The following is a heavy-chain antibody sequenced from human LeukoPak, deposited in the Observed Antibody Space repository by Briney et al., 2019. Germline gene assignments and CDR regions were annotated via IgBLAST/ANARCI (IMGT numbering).Heavy chain of an antibody. Sequence: SETLSLTCAVYGGSFSGYYWSWIRQPPGKGLEWIGELNHRGRTNYNPSLKSRVTISVDTSKNQFSLRLSSVTAADTAVYYCAGEWELLDSLFGLDVWGKGTTVTVSS. J-gene: IGHJ6*04. CDR3: AGEWELLDSLFGLDV. D-gene: IGHD1-26*01. CDR2: LNHRGRT. V-gene: IGHV4-34*01. CDR1: GGSFSGYY.